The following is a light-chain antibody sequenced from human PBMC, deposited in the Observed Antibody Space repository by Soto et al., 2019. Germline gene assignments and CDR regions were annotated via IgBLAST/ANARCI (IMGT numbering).Light chain of an antibody. V-gene: IGLV2-8*01. CDR2: EVT. Sequence: QSALTQPPSASGSPGQSVTISCTGTSSDVGNYNYVSWYQQHPGKAPKLMIYEVTKRPSGVPDRFSGSKSGNTASLTVSGLQAEDEADYYCSSYAGSKILFGGGTKLTVL. CDR3: SSYAGSKIL. J-gene: IGLJ3*02. CDR1: SSDVGNYNY.